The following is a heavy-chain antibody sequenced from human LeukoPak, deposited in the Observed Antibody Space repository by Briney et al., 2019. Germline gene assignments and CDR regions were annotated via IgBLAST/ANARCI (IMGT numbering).Heavy chain of an antibody. CDR1: GFTFSSYG. CDR3: AKDRGYGSGSSRFDP. D-gene: IGHD3-10*01. V-gene: IGHV3-30*18. J-gene: IGHJ5*02. Sequence: PGGSLRLSCAASGFTFSSYGMHWVRQAPGKGLEWVAVISYDGSNKYYADSVKGRFTISRDNSKNTLYLQMNSLRTEDTALYYCAKDRGYGSGSSRFDPWGQGTLVTVSS. CDR2: ISYDGSNK.